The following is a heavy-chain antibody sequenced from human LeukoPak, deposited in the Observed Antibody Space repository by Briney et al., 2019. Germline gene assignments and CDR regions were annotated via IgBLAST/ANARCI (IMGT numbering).Heavy chain of an antibody. V-gene: IGHV1-2*02. CDR2: INPNSGGT. D-gene: IGHD3-22*01. CDR3: ARVGDSSGYYYGGSWFDP. J-gene: IGHJ5*02. CDR1: GYTFTGYY. Sequence: ASVKVSCKASGYTFTGYYMHWVRQAPGQGLEWMGWINPNSGGTNYAQKFQGRVTMTRDTSISTAYMELSRLRSDDTAVYYCARVGDSSGYYYGGSWFDPWGQGTLVTVSS.